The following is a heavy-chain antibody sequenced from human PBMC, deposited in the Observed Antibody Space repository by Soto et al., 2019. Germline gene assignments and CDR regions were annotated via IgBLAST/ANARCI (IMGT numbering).Heavy chain of an antibody. J-gene: IGHJ3*02. D-gene: IGHD3-3*01. CDR2: TYYRSKWYN. CDR1: GDSVSSNSAA. CDR3: ARDSYYDFWSGYLTHDAFDI. V-gene: IGHV6-1*01. Sequence: SQTLSLTCAISGDSVSSNSAAWNWIRQCPSRGLEWLGRTYYRSKWYNDYAVSVKSRITINPDTSKNQFSLQLNSVTPEDTAVYYCARDSYYDFWSGYLTHDAFDIWGQGTMVTVSS.